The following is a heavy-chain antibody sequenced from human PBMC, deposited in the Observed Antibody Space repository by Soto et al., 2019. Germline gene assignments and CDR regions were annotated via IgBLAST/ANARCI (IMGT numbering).Heavy chain of an antibody. Sequence: GGSLRLSCAASGFTFSSYWMSWVRQAPGKGLEWVANIKQDGSEKYYVDSVKGRFTISRDNAKNSLYMQMNSLRAEDTAVYYCASESTHGSGSYYNGWGQGTLVTVSS. V-gene: IGHV3-7*01. CDR1: GFTFSSYW. D-gene: IGHD3-10*01. J-gene: IGHJ4*02. CDR3: ASESTHGSGSYYNG. CDR2: IKQDGSEK.